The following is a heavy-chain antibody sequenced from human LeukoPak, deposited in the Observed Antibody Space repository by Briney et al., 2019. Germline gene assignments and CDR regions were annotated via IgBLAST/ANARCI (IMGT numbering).Heavy chain of an antibody. Sequence: SQTLSLTCTVSGGSISSGGYYWSWIRQHPGKGLEWIGYIYYSGSTYYNPSLKSRVTISVDTSKNQFSLKLSSVTAADTAVYYCASGIIVATIPYGMDVWGQGTTVTVSS. CDR1: GGSISSGGYY. D-gene: IGHD5-12*01. V-gene: IGHV4-31*03. CDR3: ASGIIVATIPYGMDV. J-gene: IGHJ6*02. CDR2: IYYSGST.